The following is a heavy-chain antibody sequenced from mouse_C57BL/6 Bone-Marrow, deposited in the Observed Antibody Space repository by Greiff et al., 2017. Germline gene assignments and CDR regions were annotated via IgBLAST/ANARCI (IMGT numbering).Heavy chain of an antibody. CDR2: IDPSDSYH. J-gene: IGHJ4*01. V-gene: IGHV1-59*01. CDR3: TRSRHCYAMDY. CDR1: GYTFTSYW. Sequence: VQLQQPGAELVRPGTSVKLSCKASGYTFTSYWMHWVKQRPGTGLEWIGVIDPSDSYHNYNQEFKGKATLTVDTSSSTAKMQLSSLTSEDSAVYYCTRSRHCYAMDYWGQGTSVTGSS.